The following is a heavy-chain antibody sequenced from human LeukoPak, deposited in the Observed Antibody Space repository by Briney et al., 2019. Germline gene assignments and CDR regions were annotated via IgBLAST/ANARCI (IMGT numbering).Heavy chain of an antibody. CDR2: ISGSGGST. Sequence: PGGSLRLSCAASGFTFSSYAMSWVRQAPGKGLDWVSAISGSGGSTYYADSVKGRFTISRDNSKNTLYLQMNSLRAEDTAVYYCAKAPVRGGVVVPAAMLGDYWGQGTLVTVSS. CDR3: AKAPVRGGVVVPAAMLGDY. V-gene: IGHV3-23*01. D-gene: IGHD2-2*01. CDR1: GFTFSSYA. J-gene: IGHJ4*02.